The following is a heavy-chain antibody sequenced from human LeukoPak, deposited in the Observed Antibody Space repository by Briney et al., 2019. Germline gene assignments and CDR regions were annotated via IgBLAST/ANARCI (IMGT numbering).Heavy chain of an antibody. CDR1: GFTVSSNY. J-gene: IGHJ4*02. V-gene: IGHV3-53*01. D-gene: IGHD3-22*01. Sequence: GGSLRLSCAASGFTVSSNYMSWVRQAPGKGLEWVSVIYSGGSTYYADSVKGRFTISRDNSKNTLYLQMNSLRAEDTAVYYCARDHYDSSGYYLDYWGQGTLVTVSS. CDR3: ARDHYDSSGYYLDY. CDR2: IYSGGST.